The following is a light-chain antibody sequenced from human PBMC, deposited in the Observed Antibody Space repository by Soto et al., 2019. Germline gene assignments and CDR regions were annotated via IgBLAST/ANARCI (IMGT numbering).Light chain of an antibody. CDR3: QQYDNSPLT. J-gene: IGKJ4*01. CDR1: QSVSSSY. V-gene: IGKV3-20*01. Sequence: VLTQSAGTVSLSPEERAALSCRASQSVSSSYLAWYQQKPGQAPRLLIYGASNRATGIPDRFSGSGSGTDFTLTISRLEPEDFAVYYCQQYDNSPLTFGGVTKVAIK. CDR2: GAS.